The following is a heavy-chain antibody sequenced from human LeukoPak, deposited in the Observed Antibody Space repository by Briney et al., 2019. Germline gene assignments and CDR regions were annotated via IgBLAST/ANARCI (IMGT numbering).Heavy chain of an antibody. CDR1: GFTFNNAW. CDR2: IKSKTDGGTI. D-gene: IGHD5-24*01. Sequence: PAGSLRLSRAASGFTFNNAWMSWVRQAPGKGLEWVGRIKSKTDGGTIDYAAPVKGRFTISRDDSKNTLYLQMNSRKTEDTAVYYCATSRDGYNPPDAFDIWGQGTMVTVSS. J-gene: IGHJ3*02. CDR3: ATSRDGYNPPDAFDI. V-gene: IGHV3-15*01.